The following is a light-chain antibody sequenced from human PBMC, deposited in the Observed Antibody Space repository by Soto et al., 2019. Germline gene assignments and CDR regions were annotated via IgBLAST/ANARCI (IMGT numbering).Light chain of an antibody. V-gene: IGKV3-20*01. J-gene: IGKJ1*01. CDR2: DAT. Sequence: EIVLTQSPGTLSLSPGERATLSCRASRTVEKNYLAWYQQKPGQAPRLLVDDATRRVAGIPDRFSGSGSGTDFNLTISRLQPEDFAIYYCQQCATSPRTFGPGTKVEIK. CDR3: QQCATSPRT. CDR1: RTVEKNY.